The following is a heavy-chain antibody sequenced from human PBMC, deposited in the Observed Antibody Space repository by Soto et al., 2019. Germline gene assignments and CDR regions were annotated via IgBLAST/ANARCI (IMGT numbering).Heavy chain of an antibody. CDR1: GFSLSTSGVG. D-gene: IGHD4-17*01. V-gene: IGHV2-5*02. CDR3: AHLDYSDREIYYYYYYYMDV. CDR2: IYWDDDK. Sequence: SGPTLVNPTQTLTLTCTFSGFSLSTSGVGVGWIRQPPGKALEWLALIYWDDDKRYSPSLKSRLTITKDTSKNQVVLTMTNMDPVDTATYYCAHLDYSDREIYYYYYYYMDVWGKGTTVTVSS. J-gene: IGHJ6*03.